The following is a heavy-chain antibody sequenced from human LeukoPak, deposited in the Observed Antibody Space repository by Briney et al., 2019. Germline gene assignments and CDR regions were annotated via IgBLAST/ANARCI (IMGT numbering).Heavy chain of an antibody. D-gene: IGHD5-24*01. CDR1: GFTFSSYW. CDR2: IKQDGSEK. J-gene: IGHJ4*02. CDR3: ARALGVEMATRSDY. Sequence: GGSLRLSCAASGFTFSSYWMSWVRQAPGKGLEWVANIKQDGSEKYYVDSVKGRFTISRDSAKNSLYLQMNSLRAEDTAVYYCARALGVEMATRSDYWGQGTLVTVSS. V-gene: IGHV3-7*01.